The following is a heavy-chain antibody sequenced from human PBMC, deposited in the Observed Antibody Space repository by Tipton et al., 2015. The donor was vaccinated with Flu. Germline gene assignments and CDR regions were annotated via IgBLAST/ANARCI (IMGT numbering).Heavy chain of an antibody. CDR3: ARSGVRGVFNY. CDR1: GGSISSSIYY. Sequence: TLSLTCTVSGGSISSSIYYWGWIRQPPGKGLVWIGSIYYSGSTYYNPSLKSRLTISVDTSKDQFSLKLSSVTAADTAVYYCARSGVRGVFNYWGQGTLVTVSS. CDR2: IYYSGST. V-gene: IGHV4-39*07. D-gene: IGHD3-10*01. J-gene: IGHJ4*02.